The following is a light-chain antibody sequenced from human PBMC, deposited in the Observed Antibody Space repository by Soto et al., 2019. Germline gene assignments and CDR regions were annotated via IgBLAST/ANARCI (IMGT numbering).Light chain of an antibody. CDR2: DAS. J-gene: IGKJ1*01. Sequence: EIVMTQSPATLPVSPGERATLSCRASQSVSSYFAWYQQKPGQAPRLLIYDASNRATGVPARFSGSGSGTDFTLTISSLEPEDFAVYYCQQRRYWPVTFGQGTKVEIK. CDR1: QSVSSY. CDR3: QQRRYWPVT. V-gene: IGKV3-11*01.